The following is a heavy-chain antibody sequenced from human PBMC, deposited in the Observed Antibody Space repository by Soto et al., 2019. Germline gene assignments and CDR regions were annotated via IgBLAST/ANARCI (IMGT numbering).Heavy chain of an antibody. CDR1: GGSIRSGGYY. V-gene: IGHV4-31*03. CDR3: ASAHNYFDSSPYYYGMDV. D-gene: IGHD3-22*01. J-gene: IGHJ6*02. CDR2: IYYSGST. Sequence: QVQLQESGPGLLKPSQTLSLTCTVSGGSIRSGGYYCSWIRQDPGKGLEWIGYIYYSGSTYYNPSLKRRVTISVDTSKNQFSLKLSSVTAADTAVYYCASAHNYFDSSPYYYGMDVLAQGTKVTV.